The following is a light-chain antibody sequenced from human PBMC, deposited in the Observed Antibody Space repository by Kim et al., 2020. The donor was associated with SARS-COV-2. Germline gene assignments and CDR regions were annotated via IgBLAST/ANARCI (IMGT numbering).Light chain of an antibody. CDR3: CSYAGSVV. J-gene: IGLJ2*01. V-gene: IGLV2-11*01. CDR1: SSDVGSYNY. Sequence: QSALTQPRSVSGSPGQSVTISCTGTSSDVGSYNYVSWYQQHPGKAPKLIIYDVTKRPSGVPDRFSGSKSGNTASLTISGLQAEDEADYYGCSYAGSVVFGGGTKLTVL. CDR2: DVT.